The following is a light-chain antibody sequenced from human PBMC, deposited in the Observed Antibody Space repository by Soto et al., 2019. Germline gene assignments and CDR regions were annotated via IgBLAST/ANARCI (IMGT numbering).Light chain of an antibody. CDR1: SSDVGGYNS. CDR2: EVS. J-gene: IGLJ3*02. CDR3: LSYAGTINLV. V-gene: IGLV2-8*01. Sequence: QSVLTQPPSASGSPGQSVTISRTGTSSDVGGYNSVSWYQQHPGKAPKLMIYEVSKRPSGVPDRFSGSKSGNTASLTVSGLQAEGEAEYYCLSYAGTINLVVGGGTKVTV.